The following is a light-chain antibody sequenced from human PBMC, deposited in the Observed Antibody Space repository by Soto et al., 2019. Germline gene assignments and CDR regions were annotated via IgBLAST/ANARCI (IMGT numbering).Light chain of an antibody. CDR1: QNISTY. CDR3: QPYNSRWT. V-gene: IGKV1-5*03. CDR2: KAS. J-gene: IGKJ1*01. Sequence: RITGSACPLLSSVGYVATTNCRASQNISTYLAWYQQIPGRAPTLLIYKASNLEGGVPSRSSGSGSGTEFTLTINSLQPNDFATYSCQPYNSRWTFCQGSIVEI.